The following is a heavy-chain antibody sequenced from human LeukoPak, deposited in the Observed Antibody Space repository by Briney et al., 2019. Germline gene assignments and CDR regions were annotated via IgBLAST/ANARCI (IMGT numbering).Heavy chain of an antibody. Sequence: ASVKVSCKASGYTFTSCYMHWVRQAPGQGLEWMGIINPSGGSTSYAQKFQGRVTMTRDTSTSTVYMELSSLRSEDTAVYYCARGCYDILTGYSPPAYYFDYWGQGTLVTVSS. D-gene: IGHD3-9*01. J-gene: IGHJ4*02. V-gene: IGHV1-46*01. CDR2: INPSGGST. CDR3: ARGCYDILTGYSPPAYYFDY. CDR1: GYTFTSCY.